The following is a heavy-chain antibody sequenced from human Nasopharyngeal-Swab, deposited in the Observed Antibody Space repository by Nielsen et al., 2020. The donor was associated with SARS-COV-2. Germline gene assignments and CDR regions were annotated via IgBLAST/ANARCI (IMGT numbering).Heavy chain of an antibody. CDR3: ARGSEVVYYFDY. J-gene: IGHJ4*02. CDR1: GGSISSSNW. CDR2: INHSGST. V-gene: IGHV4-4*02. Sequence: SETLSLTCAVSGGSISSSNWWSWVRQPPGKGLEWIGEINHSGSTNYNPSLKSRVTISVDTSKNQFSLKLSSVTAADTAVYYCARGSEVVYYFDYWGQGTLVTVSS. D-gene: IGHD2-8*02.